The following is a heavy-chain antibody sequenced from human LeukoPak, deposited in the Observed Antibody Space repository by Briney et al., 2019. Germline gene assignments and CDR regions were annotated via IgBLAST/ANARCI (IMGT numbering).Heavy chain of an antibody. CDR2: IYYTGDT. D-gene: IGHD6-19*01. J-gene: IGHJ4*02. Sequence: KPSETLSLTCTVSGDSITSSSYYWGRIRQPPGKGLEWIGSIYYTGDTYYNPSLKSRVTISVDTSKNQFSLKLDSVTAADTAVYYCTRPRGGAVAVDYWGQGTLVTVSS. CDR3: TRPRGGAVAVDY. V-gene: IGHV4-39*01. CDR1: GDSITSSSYY.